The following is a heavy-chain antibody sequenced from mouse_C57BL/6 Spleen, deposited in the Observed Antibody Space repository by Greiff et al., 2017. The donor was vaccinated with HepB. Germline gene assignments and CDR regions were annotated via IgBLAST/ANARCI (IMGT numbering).Heavy chain of an antibody. Sequence: QVQLQQPGAELVRPGTSVKLSCKASGYTFTSYWMHWVKQRPGQGLEWIGVIDPSDSYTNYNQKFKGKATLTVDTSSSTAYMQLSSLTSEDSAVYYCARGASEAMDYWGQGTSVTVSS. D-gene: IGHD3-1*01. V-gene: IGHV1-59*01. J-gene: IGHJ4*01. CDR2: IDPSDSYT. CDR3: ARGASEAMDY. CDR1: GYTFTSYW.